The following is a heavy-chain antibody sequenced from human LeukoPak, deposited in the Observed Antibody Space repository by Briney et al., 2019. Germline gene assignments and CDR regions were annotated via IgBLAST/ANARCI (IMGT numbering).Heavy chain of an antibody. V-gene: IGHV3-21*01. CDR1: GFIFSDFS. CDR3: ARMAETLWFGERKIDY. J-gene: IGHJ4*02. Sequence: GSLRLSCAASGFIFSDFSMNWVRQAPGKGPEWVSSISTRGSRTYYADSVKGRFTISRDNANNSVYLHMNSLRVEDTAVYYCARMAETLWFGERKIDYWGQGTLVTVSS. CDR2: ISTRGSRT. D-gene: IGHD3-10*01.